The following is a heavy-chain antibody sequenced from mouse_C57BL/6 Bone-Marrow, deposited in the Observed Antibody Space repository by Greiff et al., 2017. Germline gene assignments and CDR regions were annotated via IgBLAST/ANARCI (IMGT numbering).Heavy chain of an antibody. CDR1: GFTFSDYG. CDR2: ISSGSSTI. J-gene: IGHJ4*01. D-gene: IGHD3-1*01. V-gene: IGHV5-17*01. Sequence: EVMLVESGGGLVKPGGSLKLSCAASGFTFSDYGTHWVRQAPEKGLEWVAYISSGSSTIYYADTVKGRFTISRDNAKNTLFLQMTSLRSEDTAMYYCPRGLSMDYWGQGTSVTVSS. CDR3: PRGLSMDY.